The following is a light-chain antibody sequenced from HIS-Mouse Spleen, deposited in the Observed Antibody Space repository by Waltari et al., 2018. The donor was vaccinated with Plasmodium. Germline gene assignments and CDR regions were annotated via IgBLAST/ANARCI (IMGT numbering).Light chain of an antibody. V-gene: IGLV2-23*03. CDR1: SSDVGSYNL. CDR2: EGS. Sequence: QSALTQPASVSGSPGQSITIPCPGTSSDVGSYNLVSWYQQHPGKAPKLMIYEGSKRPSGVSNRFSCSKSGNTASLTISGLQAEDEADYYCCSYAGSSTFVVFGGGTKLTFL. J-gene: IGLJ2*01. CDR3: CSYAGSSTFVV.